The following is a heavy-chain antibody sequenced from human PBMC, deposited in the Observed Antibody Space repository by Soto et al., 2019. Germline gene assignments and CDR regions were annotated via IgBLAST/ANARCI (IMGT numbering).Heavy chain of an antibody. Sequence: SVKVSCKASGGTFSSYAISWVRQAPGRGLEWMGGIIPIFGTANYAQKFQGRVTITADESTSTAYMELSSLRSEDTAVYYCARVGYCSGGSCYSSGWFDPWGQGTLVTVSS. J-gene: IGHJ5*02. D-gene: IGHD2-15*01. CDR1: GGTFSSYA. CDR3: ARVGYCSGGSCYSSGWFDP. V-gene: IGHV1-69*13. CDR2: IIPIFGTA.